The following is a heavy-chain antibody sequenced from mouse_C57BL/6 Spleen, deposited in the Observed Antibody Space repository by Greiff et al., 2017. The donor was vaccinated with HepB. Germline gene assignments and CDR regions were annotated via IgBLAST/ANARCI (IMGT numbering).Heavy chain of an antibody. CDR3: TRGSNYYGSSYDYAMDY. CDR2: IDPSDSYT. V-gene: IGHV1-50*01. J-gene: IGHJ4*01. CDR1: GYTFTSYW. Sequence: QVQLQQPGAELVKPGASVKLSCKASGYTFTSYWMQWVKQRPGQGLEWIGEIDPSDSYTNYNQKFKGKATLTVDTSSRTAYMQLSSLTSEDSAVYYYTRGSNYYGSSYDYAMDYWGQGTSVTVSS. D-gene: IGHD1-1*01.